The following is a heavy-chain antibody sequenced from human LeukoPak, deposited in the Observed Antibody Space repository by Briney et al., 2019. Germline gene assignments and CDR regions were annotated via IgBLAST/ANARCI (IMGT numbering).Heavy chain of an antibody. Sequence: SETLSLTCTVSGGSISSYYWSWIRQPPGKGLEWIGYIYYSGSTNYNPSLKSRVTISVDTSKNQFSLKLSSMTAADTAVYYCARLVRYYVILTGNKAADYFDYWGQGTLVTVSS. CDR3: ARLVRYYVILTGNKAADYFDY. D-gene: IGHD3-9*01. V-gene: IGHV4-59*01. CDR1: GGSISSYY. CDR2: IYYSGST. J-gene: IGHJ4*02.